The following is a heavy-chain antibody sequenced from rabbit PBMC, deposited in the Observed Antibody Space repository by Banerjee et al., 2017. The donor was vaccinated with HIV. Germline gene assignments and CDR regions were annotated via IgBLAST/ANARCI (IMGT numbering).Heavy chain of an antibody. CDR1: GFSSSSNYY. D-gene: IGHD4-2*01. V-gene: IGHV1S40*01. J-gene: IGHJ4*01. Sequence: SLEESGGDLVKPGASLTLTCTASGFSSSSNYYMCWVRQAPGKGLEWIACIYIGGRDSTYYASWAKGRFTISKTSSTTVTLQMTSLTAADTATCFCARGSAYAGAGYALWGPGTLVTVS. CDR2: IYIGGRDST. CDR3: ARGSAYAGAGYAL.